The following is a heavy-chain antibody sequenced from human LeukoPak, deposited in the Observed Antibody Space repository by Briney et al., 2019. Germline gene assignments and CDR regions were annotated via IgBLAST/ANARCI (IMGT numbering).Heavy chain of an antibody. CDR2: ISSSSSYI. J-gene: IGHJ4*02. D-gene: IGHD5-18*01. Sequence: GGSLRLSCAASGFTFSSYSMNWVRQAPGKGLEWVSSISSSSSYIYYADSVKGRFTISRDNAKNSLYLQMNSLRAEDTAVYYCAKDRSYGLGDYWGQGTLVTVSS. V-gene: IGHV3-21*01. CDR1: GFTFSSYS. CDR3: AKDRSYGLGDY.